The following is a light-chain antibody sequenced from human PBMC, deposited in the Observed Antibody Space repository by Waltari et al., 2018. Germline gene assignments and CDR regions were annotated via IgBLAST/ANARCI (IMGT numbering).Light chain of an antibody. J-gene: IGKJ2*01. CDR2: QAS. V-gene: IGKV1-5*03. CDR1: QSFSKW. CDR3: QQYNDYPYT. Sequence: DIQMTQSPSTLSASIGGRVTITCRASQSFSKWLAWYQQKPGKAPQLLIHQASTLRSGVPSRFSGSESGTEFILTINSLQPDDFATYFCQQYNDYPYTFGQGTKLEIK.